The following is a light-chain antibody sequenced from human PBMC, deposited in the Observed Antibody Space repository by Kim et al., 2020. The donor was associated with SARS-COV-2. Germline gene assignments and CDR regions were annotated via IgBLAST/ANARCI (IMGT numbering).Light chain of an antibody. Sequence: SYELTQPPSVSVSPGQTASITCSGYKLGDKYVSWYQQKPGQSPVVLIYQDNQRPSGIPERFSGSNSGNTATLTIIETQAMDEADYYCQACDSSTHNYVFGAGTNFTLL. J-gene: IGLJ1*01. CDR2: QDN. V-gene: IGLV3-1*01. CDR1: KLGDKY. CDR3: QACDSSTHNYV.